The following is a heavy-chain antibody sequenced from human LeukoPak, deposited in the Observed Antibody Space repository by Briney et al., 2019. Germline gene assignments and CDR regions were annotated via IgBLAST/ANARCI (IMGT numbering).Heavy chain of an antibody. J-gene: IGHJ3*02. CDR2: ISSSSSYI. CDR3: ASYSGSYADAIDI. D-gene: IGHD1-26*01. Sequence: GGSLRLSCAASGFTFSSYSMNWVRQAPGKGLEWVSSISSSSSYIYYADSVKGRFTISRDNTKNSLYLQMNSLRAEDTAVYYCASYSGSYADAIDIWGQGTMVTVSS. V-gene: IGHV3-21*01. CDR1: GFTFSSYS.